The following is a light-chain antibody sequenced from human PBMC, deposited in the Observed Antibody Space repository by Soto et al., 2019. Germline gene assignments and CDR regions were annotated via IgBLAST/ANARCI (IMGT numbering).Light chain of an antibody. V-gene: IGLV2-8*01. CDR1: SSDVGRYNY. Sequence: QSALTQPPSASGSPGQSVTISYIGTSSDVGRYNYVSWYQHHPGKAPKLIIYEVTKRPSGVPDRFSGSKSGNTASLTVSGLQADDEADYYCNSYVGSNNYVFGTGTKLTVL. CDR3: NSYVGSNNYV. J-gene: IGLJ1*01. CDR2: EVT.